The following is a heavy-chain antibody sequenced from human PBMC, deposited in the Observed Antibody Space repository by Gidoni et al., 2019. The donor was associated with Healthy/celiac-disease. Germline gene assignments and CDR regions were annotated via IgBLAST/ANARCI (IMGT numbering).Heavy chain of an antibody. CDR1: GGTFSSYA. Sequence: QVQLVQSGAEVKKPGSSVKVSCKASGGTFSSYAISWVRQAPGQGLEWRGGIIPIFGTANYEQKFQGRVTITADESTSTAYMELSSLRSEDTAVYYCARDCSGGSCYSEYYYYGMDVWGQGTTVTVSS. CDR2: IIPIFGTA. V-gene: IGHV1-69*01. J-gene: IGHJ6*02. CDR3: ARDCSGGSCYSEYYYYGMDV. D-gene: IGHD2-15*01.